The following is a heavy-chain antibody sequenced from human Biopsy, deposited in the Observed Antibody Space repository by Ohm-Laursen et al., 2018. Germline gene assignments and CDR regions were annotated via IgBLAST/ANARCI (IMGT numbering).Heavy chain of an antibody. Sequence: SVKVSCKASGDTFNKYGIFWVRQAPGQGLEWMGRIIPIVDIVNYAQRFQGRVTMIADKSTSTAYLDLSSLISEDTAVYYCARGGSGSGYYGMDVWGQGTTVTVSS. CDR3: ARGGSGSGYYGMDV. CDR2: IIPIVDIV. D-gene: IGHD3-10*01. J-gene: IGHJ6*02. V-gene: IGHV1-69*04. CDR1: GDTFNKYG.